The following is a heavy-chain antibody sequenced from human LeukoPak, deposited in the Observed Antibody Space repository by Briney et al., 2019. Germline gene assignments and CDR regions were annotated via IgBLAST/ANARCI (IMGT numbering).Heavy chain of an antibody. CDR3: ANSLYYDTRGYQIDY. Sequence: GRSLRLSCAASGFTFSNYGMHWVRQAPGKGLEWVAVISYDGSNKYYAGSVKGRFTISGDNSKNTLYLQMNSLRAEDTAVYYCANSLYYDTRGYQIDYWGQGTLVTVSS. J-gene: IGHJ4*02. CDR1: GFTFSNYG. CDR2: ISYDGSNK. D-gene: IGHD3-22*01. V-gene: IGHV3-30*18.